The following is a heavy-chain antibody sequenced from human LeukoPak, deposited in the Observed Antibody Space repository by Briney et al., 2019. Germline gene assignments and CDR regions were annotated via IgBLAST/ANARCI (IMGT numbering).Heavy chain of an antibody. CDR3: ARGGGKGYYFDY. CDR2: IYHSGST. CDR1: GYSISSGYY. D-gene: IGHD3-16*01. J-gene: IGHJ4*02. V-gene: IGHV4-38-2*02. Sequence: SETLSLTCTVSGYSISSGYYWGWIRQPPGEGLEWIGSIYHSGSTYYNPSLKRRVTISVDTSKKQFSLKLSSVTAADTAVYYCARGGGKGYYFDYWGQGTLVTVSS.